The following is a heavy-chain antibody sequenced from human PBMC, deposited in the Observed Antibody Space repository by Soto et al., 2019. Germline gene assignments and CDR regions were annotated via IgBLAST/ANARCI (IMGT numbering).Heavy chain of an antibody. CDR3: ARDIDQNWNYVSYYYYYGMDV. V-gene: IGHV1-18*01. CDR2: ISAYNGNT. J-gene: IGHJ6*02. D-gene: IGHD1-7*01. CDR1: GYTFTSYG. Sequence: ASVKVSCKASGYTFTSYGISWVRQAPGQGLEWMGWISAYNGNTNYAQKLQGRVTMTTDTSTSTAYMELRSLRSDDTAVYYRARDIDQNWNYVSYYYYYGMDVWGQGTTVTVSS.